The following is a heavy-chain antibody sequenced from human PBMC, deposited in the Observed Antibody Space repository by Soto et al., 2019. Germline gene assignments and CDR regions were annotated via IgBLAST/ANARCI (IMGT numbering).Heavy chain of an antibody. CDR1: GGSVSSGTYY. CDR2: IYNTGST. J-gene: IGHJ6*02. D-gene: IGHD3-16*01. CDR3: ARDLSLPIELGGYYYYGMDV. Sequence: QVQLQESGPGLVRPSETLSLTCTVSGGSVSSGTYYWSWLRQPPGKGLEWIGQIYNTGSTGYSPSPVSRVPISVDTSKKHFSLRLTSVTAADTAVYFCARDLSLPIELGGYYYYGMDVWGQGTTVTVSS. V-gene: IGHV4-61*03.